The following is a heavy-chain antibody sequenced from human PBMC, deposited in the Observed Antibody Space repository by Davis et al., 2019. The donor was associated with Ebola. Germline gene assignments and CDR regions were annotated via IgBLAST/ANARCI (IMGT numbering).Heavy chain of an antibody. Sequence: PSETLSLTCTVSGDSISSGTYYWSWIRQHPGMGLEWIGYIHYTGSTYYNLSLTSRGTISADTSKNQFSLRLKYVTAADTAVYYCARARGYDTYYFDYWGQGTLVTVSS. CDR2: IHYTGST. CDR3: ARARGYDTYYFDY. CDR1: GDSISSGTYY. D-gene: IGHD5-12*01. J-gene: IGHJ4*02. V-gene: IGHV4-31*03.